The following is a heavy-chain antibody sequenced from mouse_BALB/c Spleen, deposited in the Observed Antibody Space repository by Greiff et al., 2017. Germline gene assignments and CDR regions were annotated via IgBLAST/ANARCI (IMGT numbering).Heavy chain of an antibody. CDR2: INSNGGST. J-gene: IGHJ2*01. Sequence: EVQGVESGGGLVKPGGSLKLSCAASGFTFSSYYMSWVRQTPEKRLELVAAINSNGGSTYYPDTVKGRFTISRDNAKNTLFLQMTSLRSEDTAMYSCARAHYYGKGVYFDYGGQGTTLTVSS. D-gene: IGHD1-1*01. CDR3: ARAHYYGKGVYFDY. CDR1: GFTFSSYY. V-gene: IGHV5-6-2*01.